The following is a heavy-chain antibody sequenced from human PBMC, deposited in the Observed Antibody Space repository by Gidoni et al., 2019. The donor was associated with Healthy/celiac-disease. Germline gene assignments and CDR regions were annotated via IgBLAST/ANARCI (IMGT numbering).Heavy chain of an antibody. CDR1: GFTFSSYG. J-gene: IGHJ4*02. CDR2: ISYDGSNK. V-gene: IGHV3-30*18. D-gene: IGHD6-6*01. Sequence: QVQLVESGGGVVQPGRSLRLSCAASGFTFSSYGMHWVRQAPGKGLEWVAVISYDGSNKYYADSVKGRFTISRDNSKNTLYLQMNSLRAEDTAVYYCAKDQPGSSVHYWGQGTLVTVSS. CDR3: AKDQPGSSVHY.